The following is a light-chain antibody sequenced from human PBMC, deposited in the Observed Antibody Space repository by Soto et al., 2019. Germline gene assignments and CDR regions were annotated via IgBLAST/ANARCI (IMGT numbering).Light chain of an antibody. CDR1: LNVATN. CDR3: HQYNTGLRT. CDR2: GAS. J-gene: IGKJ1*01. V-gene: IGKV3-15*01. Sequence: TVMTQSPATLSMSPGDRAALSCRASLNVATNMAWYQQKPGQAPRLLIYGASIRATGVPARFTGSGSGPEFTLTINNLQSEDFALYYCHQYNTGLRTFGRGTRVEV.